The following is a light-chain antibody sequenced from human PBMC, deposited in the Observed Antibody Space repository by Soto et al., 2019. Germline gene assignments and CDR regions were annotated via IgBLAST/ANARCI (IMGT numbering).Light chain of an antibody. CDR3: QQYDNWPPYN. CDR2: RAS. J-gene: IGKJ2*01. CDR1: QSIGPN. Sequence: TQSPATLSVSPGEVVTLSCRASQSIGPNLAWYQQRPGQAPRLLIHRASMRATGVPARFIGSGFGSEFTLAISSLQSEGFAVYYCQQYDNWPPYNFGQGTKLEIK. V-gene: IGKV3-15*01.